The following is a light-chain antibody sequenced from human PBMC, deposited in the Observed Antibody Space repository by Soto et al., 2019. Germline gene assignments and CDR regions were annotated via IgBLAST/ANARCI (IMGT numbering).Light chain of an antibody. J-gene: IGLJ2*01. CDR1: SSDVGGYNY. V-gene: IGLV2-8*01. CDR2: EVS. Sequence: QSALTQPPSASGSPGQSVTISCTGTSSDVGGYNYVSWYQHHPGKATKALIYEVSKRPAGVPDRFSGSKSGNTASLTVSWLPAEDEADYYCSSYAGSAKSVFGGGTTLTVL. CDR3: SSYAGSAKSV.